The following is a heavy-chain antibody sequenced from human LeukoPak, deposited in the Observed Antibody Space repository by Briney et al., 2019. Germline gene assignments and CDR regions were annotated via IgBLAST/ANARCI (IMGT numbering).Heavy chain of an antibody. J-gene: IGHJ4*02. Sequence: SSETLSLTCTVSGYSISSGYYWGWIRQPPGKGLEWIGSIYHSGRTFYNPSLKSRVTISVDTSKNQFSLKLTSVTAADTAVYYCARDNDSRDPPHFDYWGQGTLVTVSS. CDR1: GYSISSGYY. D-gene: IGHD3-16*01. CDR2: IYHSGRT. CDR3: ARDNDSRDPPHFDY. V-gene: IGHV4-38-2*02.